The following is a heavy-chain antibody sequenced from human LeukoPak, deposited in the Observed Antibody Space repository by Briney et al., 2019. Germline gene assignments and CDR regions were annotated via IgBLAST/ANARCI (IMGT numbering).Heavy chain of an antibody. V-gene: IGHV3-53*05. J-gene: IGHJ5*02. CDR3: ARNWFDP. CDR2: IYSGGST. Sequence: GGSLRLSCAASGFTVSSDYMSWVRQAPGKGLEWVSVIYSGGSTYYADSVKGRFTLSRDKSMNTVYLQMNSLRFEDTAMYYCARNWFDPWGQGTLVTVSS. CDR1: GFTVSSDY.